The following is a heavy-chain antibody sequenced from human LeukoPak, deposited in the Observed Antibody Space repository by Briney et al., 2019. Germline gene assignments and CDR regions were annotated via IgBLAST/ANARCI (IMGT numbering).Heavy chain of an antibody. J-gene: IGHJ4*02. Sequence: SETLSLTCTVSGGSISSYYWSWIRQPPGKGLEWIGYIYYTGTTNYNPSLKSRVTISVDTSKKQLSLKLSSVTAADTAVYYCARLPLRSHFDYWGQGTLVTVSS. CDR2: IYYTGTT. V-gene: IGHV4-59*08. CDR1: GGSISSYY. CDR3: ARLPLRSHFDY.